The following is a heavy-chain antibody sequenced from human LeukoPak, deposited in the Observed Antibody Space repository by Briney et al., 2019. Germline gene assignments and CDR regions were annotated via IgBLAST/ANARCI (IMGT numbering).Heavy chain of an antibody. CDR1: GYTFTNYG. CDR2: SSAHNGNT. J-gene: IGHJ3*02. CDR3: ARGRYCSGGSCYSGAFDN. Sequence: ASVNVSCKASGYTFTNYGISCVRQAPGQGLEWMGWSSAHNGNTDYAQKVQGRVTMTTDTSTSTAYMELTSLRSDDTAVYYCARGRYCSGGSCYSGAFDNWGQGTMVTVSS. V-gene: IGHV1-18*01. D-gene: IGHD2-15*01.